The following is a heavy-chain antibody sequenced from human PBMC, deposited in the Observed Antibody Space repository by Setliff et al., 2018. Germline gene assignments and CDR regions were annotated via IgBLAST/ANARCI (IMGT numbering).Heavy chain of an antibody. V-gene: IGHV1-18*01. J-gene: IGHJ4*02. CDR1: GYTFTDYG. D-gene: IGHD3-9*01. Sequence: RASVKVSCKASGYTFTDYGITWVRQAPGQGLEWMGWISGHTGNTYYAHRFQGRVTLTTDTSTSTAYMELRSLTSDDTAVYYCARGQTLRHFDWPTAFDYWGLGTLVTVSS. CDR2: ISGHTGNT. CDR3: ARGQTLRHFDWPTAFDY.